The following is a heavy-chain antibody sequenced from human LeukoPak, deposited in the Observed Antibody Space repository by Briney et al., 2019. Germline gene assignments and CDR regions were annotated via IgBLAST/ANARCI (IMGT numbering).Heavy chain of an antibody. CDR1: GYMFTSYW. V-gene: IGHV5-51*01. J-gene: IGHJ5*02. Sequence: GESLKISCKGSGYMFTSYWIGWVRQMPGKGLEWMGIIYPGDSNTRYSPSFQGQVTISADKSISNAYLQWSSLKASDSAMYYCARHVGHCSSTTCSAFDPWGQGTLVTVSS. CDR3: ARHVGHCSSTTCSAFDP. CDR2: IYPGDSNT. D-gene: IGHD2-2*01.